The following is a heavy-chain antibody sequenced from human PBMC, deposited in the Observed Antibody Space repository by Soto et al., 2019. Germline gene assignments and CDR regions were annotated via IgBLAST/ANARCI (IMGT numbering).Heavy chain of an antibody. Sequence: LRLSCAVPGFPFDSYSMSWVRQAPGQGLEWLASLSSGSFYIFHADSIRGRFTISRDDAKNLLFLQMNSLTIEDTATYYCAREANTIYAPHGLDVWGQGTAVTVSS. CDR1: GFPFDSYS. J-gene: IGHJ6*02. CDR2: LSSGSFYI. D-gene: IGHD3-3*01. V-gene: IGHV3-21*01. CDR3: AREANTIYAPHGLDV.